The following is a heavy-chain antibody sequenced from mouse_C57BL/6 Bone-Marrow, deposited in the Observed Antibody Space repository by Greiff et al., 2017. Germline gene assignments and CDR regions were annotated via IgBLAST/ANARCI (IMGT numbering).Heavy chain of an antibody. CDR2: ISDGGSYT. Sequence: VQLQQSGGGLVKPGGSLKLSCAASGFTFSSYAMSWVRQTPEKRLEWVATISDGGSYTYYPDNVKGRFTISRDNAKNNLYLQMSHLKSEDTAMYYCARDFYYGNPYAMDYWGQGTSVTVSS. D-gene: IGHD2-1*01. CDR3: ARDFYYGNPYAMDY. J-gene: IGHJ4*01. V-gene: IGHV5-4*01. CDR1: GFTFSSYA.